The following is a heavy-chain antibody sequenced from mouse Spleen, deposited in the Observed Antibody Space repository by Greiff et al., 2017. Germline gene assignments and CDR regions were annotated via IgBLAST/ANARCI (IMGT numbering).Heavy chain of an antibody. V-gene: IGHV1-64*01. CDR3: ARRNYYGSSYGWYFDV. J-gene: IGHJ1*01. CDR2: IHPNSGST. Sequence: LVESGAELVKPGASVKLSCKASGYTFTSYWMHWVKQRPGQGLEWIGMIHPNSGSTNYNEKFKSKATLTVDKSSSTAYMQLSSLTSEDSAVYYCARRNYYGSSYGWYFDVWGAGTTVTVSS. CDR1: GYTFTSYW. D-gene: IGHD1-1*01.